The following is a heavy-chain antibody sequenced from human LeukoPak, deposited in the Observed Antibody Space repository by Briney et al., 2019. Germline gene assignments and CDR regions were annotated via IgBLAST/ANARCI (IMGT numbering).Heavy chain of an antibody. CDR3: ASGYSYGDN. J-gene: IGHJ4*02. D-gene: IGHD5-18*01. Sequence: PGGSLRLSCAASGFTFSSYGMSWVRQAPGKGLEWVSVISYSGSSTYYADSVKGRFTISRDNSKNTLYLQMNSLRAEDTAVYYCASGYSYGDNWGQGTLVTVS. CDR2: ISYSGSST. CDR1: GFTFSSYG. V-gene: IGHV3-23*01.